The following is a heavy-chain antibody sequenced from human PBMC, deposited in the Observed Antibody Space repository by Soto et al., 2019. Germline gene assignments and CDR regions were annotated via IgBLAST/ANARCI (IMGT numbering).Heavy chain of an antibody. CDR3: ARDRVNHYDSSGFPVCGY. D-gene: IGHD3-22*01. CDR2: ISYDGSNK. CDR1: GFTFSSYA. J-gene: IGHJ4*02. V-gene: IGHV3-30-3*01. Sequence: GGSLRLSCAASGFTFSSYAMHWVRQAPGKGLEWVAVISYDGSNKYYADSVKGRFTISRDNSKNTLYLQMNSLRAEDTAVYYCARDRVNHYDSSGFPVCGYWGQGTLVTVSS.